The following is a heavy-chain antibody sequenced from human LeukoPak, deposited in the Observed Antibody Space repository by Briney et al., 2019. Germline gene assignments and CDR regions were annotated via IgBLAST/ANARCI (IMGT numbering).Heavy chain of an antibody. CDR3: ARAQYYYDSSGYNYYYYYYMDV. CDR2: IYYSGST. J-gene: IGHJ6*03. CDR1: GGSINSYY. Sequence: SETLSLTCTVSGGSINSYYWSWIRQPPGKGLEWIGYIYYSGSTNYNPSLKSRVTISVDMSKNQFSLKLSSVTAADTAVYYCARAQYYYDSSGYNYYYYYYMDVWGKGTTVTVSS. D-gene: IGHD3-22*01. V-gene: IGHV4-59*01.